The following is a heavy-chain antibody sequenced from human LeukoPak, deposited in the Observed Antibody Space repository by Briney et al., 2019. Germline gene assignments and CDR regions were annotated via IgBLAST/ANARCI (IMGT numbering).Heavy chain of an antibody. CDR1: GGTFSSYA. CDR2: IIPIFGTA. CDR3: ARDQNYDTFLNWFDP. V-gene: IGHV1-69*13. D-gene: IGHD3-22*01. Sequence: SLKVSCTASGGTFSSYAISWVRQAPGQGLEWMGGIIPIFGTANYAQKFQGRVTITADESTSTAYMELSSLRSEDTAVYYCARDQNYDTFLNWFDPWGRGTLVTVSS. J-gene: IGHJ5*02.